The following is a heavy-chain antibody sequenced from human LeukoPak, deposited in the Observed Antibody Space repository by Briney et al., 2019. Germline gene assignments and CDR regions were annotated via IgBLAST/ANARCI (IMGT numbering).Heavy chain of an antibody. CDR3: ARGDKHALDY. J-gene: IGHJ4*02. V-gene: IGHV3-7*05. CDR1: GFSFSKYW. Sequence: AGGSLRLSCAGSGFSFSKYWMNWVRQAPGKGLEWMANIQQDGSETYYVDSVKGRFTVSRDNARNSLSLQMNSLRADDTAVCYCARGDKHALDYWGQGALVTVSS. CDR2: IQQDGSET. D-gene: IGHD2-21*02.